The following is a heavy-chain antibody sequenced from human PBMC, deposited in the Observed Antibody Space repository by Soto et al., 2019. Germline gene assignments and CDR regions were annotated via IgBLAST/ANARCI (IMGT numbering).Heavy chain of an antibody. CDR3: ATMGLILGYCSSTSCYPLPLDV. CDR1: GYTLTELS. J-gene: IGHJ6*02. CDR2: FDPEDGET. D-gene: IGHD2-2*01. V-gene: IGHV1-24*01. Sequence: GASVKVSCKVSGYTLTELSMHWVRQAPGKGLEWMGGFDPEDGETIYAQKFQGRVTMTEDTSTDTAYMELSSLRSEDTAVYYCATMGLILGYCSSTSCYPLPLDVWGQGTTVTVSS.